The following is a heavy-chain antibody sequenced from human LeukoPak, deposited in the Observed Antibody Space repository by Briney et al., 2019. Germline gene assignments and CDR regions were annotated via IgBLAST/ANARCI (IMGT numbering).Heavy chain of an antibody. V-gene: IGHV1-2*06. J-gene: IGHJ5*02. CDR1: GYTFTGYY. Sequence: ASVKVSCKASGYTFTGYYMHWVRQAPGQGLEWMGRINPNSGGTNYAQKFQGRVTMTRDTSISTAYMELSRLRSDDTAVYYCARDSRYYDILTGYYNWFDPWGQGTLVTVSS. D-gene: IGHD3-9*01. CDR3: ARDSRYYDILTGYYNWFDP. CDR2: INPNSGGT.